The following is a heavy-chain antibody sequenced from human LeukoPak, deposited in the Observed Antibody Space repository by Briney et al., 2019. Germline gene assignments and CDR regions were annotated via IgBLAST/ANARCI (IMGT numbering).Heavy chain of an antibody. V-gene: IGHV3-21*01. CDR3: ARGSATYYYDSSGYSY. Sequence: GGSLRLSCAASGFTFSSYSMNRVRQAPGKGLEWVSSISSSSSYIYYADSVKGRFTISRDNAKNSLYLQMNSLRAEDTAAYYCARGSATYYYDSSGYSYWGQGTLVTVSS. J-gene: IGHJ4*02. D-gene: IGHD3-22*01. CDR1: GFTFSSYS. CDR2: ISSSSSYI.